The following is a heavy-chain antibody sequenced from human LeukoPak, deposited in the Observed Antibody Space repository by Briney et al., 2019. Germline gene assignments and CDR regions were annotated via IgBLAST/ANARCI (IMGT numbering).Heavy chain of an antibody. V-gene: IGHV3-7*01. CDR3: AREEEYCTNGICIIDYYYYYMDV. Sequence: TGGSLRLSCAASEFTFSNYWMSWVRQAPGKGLEWVANIKEDGSEKYYVDSVKGRFTISRDNAENSLYLQMNSLRAEDTAVYYCAREEEYCTNGICIIDYYYYYMDVWGKGTTVTVSS. CDR2: IKEDGSEK. J-gene: IGHJ6*03. CDR1: EFTFSNYW. D-gene: IGHD2-8*01.